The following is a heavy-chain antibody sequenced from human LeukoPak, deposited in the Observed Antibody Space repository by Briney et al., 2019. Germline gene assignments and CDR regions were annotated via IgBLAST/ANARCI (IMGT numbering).Heavy chain of an antibody. CDR2: IKSKTDGGTT. Sequence: GGSLRLSCAASGFTFCNAWMSWVRQAPGKGLEWVGRIKSKTDGGTTDYAAPVKGRFTISRDDSKNTLYLQMNSLKTEDTAVYYCTTDNLGYSYAIDYWGQGTLVTVSS. D-gene: IGHD5-18*01. CDR3: TTDNLGYSYAIDY. J-gene: IGHJ4*02. CDR1: GFTFCNAW. V-gene: IGHV3-15*01.